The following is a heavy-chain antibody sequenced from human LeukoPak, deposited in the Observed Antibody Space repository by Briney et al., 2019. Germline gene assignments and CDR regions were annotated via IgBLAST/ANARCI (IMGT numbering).Heavy chain of an antibody. J-gene: IGHJ4*02. Sequence: SETLSLTCTVSGGSISSYYWSWIRQPAGKGLEWIGRIYTSGSTNYNPSLKSRVTLSVDTSKNQFSLKLSSVTAADTAVYYCAGTYYYDSSGYSKWVYWGQGTLVTVSS. CDR3: AGTYYYDSSGYSKWVY. D-gene: IGHD3-22*01. CDR2: IYTSGST. V-gene: IGHV4-4*07. CDR1: GGSISSYY.